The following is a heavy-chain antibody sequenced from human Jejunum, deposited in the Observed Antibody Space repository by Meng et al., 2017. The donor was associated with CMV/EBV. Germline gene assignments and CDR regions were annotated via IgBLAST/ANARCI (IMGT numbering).Heavy chain of an antibody. D-gene: IGHD4-11*01. CDR2: ISGSGPAT. V-gene: IGHV3-23*01. J-gene: IGHJ4*02. CDR1: GFSLPSHG. Sequence: SGFSLPSHGMGWVRQTPGKRPEWVAGISGSGPATYYADSVKGRFTISRDNSHNTLFLQMNGLRGDDTAVYYCARDMGYTVTAPFDYWGQGSVVTVSS. CDR3: ARDMGYTVTAPFDY.